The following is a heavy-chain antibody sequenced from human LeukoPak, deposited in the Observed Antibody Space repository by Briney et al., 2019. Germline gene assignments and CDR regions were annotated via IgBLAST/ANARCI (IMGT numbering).Heavy chain of an antibody. V-gene: IGHV5-51*01. D-gene: IGHD5-24*01. CDR2: IYPDDSDT. CDR1: GYSFTSYW. J-gene: IGHJ4*02. CDR3: ARRGRDGYRRERTIGY. Sequence: GESLKISCTGSGYSFTSYWIGWVRQVPGKGLEWMGIIYPDDSDTSYSQSFQGQVTISPDKSISTAYLQWSSLKASGTAMYYGARRGRDGYRRERTIGYWGQGTLVTVSS.